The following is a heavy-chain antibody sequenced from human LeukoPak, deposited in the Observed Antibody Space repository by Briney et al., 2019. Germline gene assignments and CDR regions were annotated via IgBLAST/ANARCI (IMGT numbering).Heavy chain of an antibody. J-gene: IGHJ3*02. Sequence: SETLSLTCTVSGGSISSSSYYWGWLRQPPGTGLEWLGSIYYSGSTYYNPSLKSRVTISVDTSKKQFSLKLRSVTAADTAVYYCARHEWGITNAFDIWGQGTMVTVSS. CDR2: IYYSGST. CDR1: GGSISSSSYY. V-gene: IGHV4-39*01. CDR3: ARHEWGITNAFDI. D-gene: IGHD1-14*01.